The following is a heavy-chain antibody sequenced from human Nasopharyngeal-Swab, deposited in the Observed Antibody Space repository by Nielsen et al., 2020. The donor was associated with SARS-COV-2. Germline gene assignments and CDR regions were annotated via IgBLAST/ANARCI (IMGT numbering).Heavy chain of an antibody. V-gene: IGHV1-69*06. CDR1: GGTFSSYA. J-gene: IGHJ3*02. D-gene: IGHD4/OR15-4a*01. CDR2: IIPIFGTA. Sequence: SVKVSCKASGGTFSSYAISWVRQAPGQGLEWMGGIIPIFGTANYAQKFQGRVTITADKSTSTAYMELSSLRSEDTAVYYCARDQHGVLSSAFDIWGQGTMVTVSS. CDR3: ARDQHGVLSSAFDI.